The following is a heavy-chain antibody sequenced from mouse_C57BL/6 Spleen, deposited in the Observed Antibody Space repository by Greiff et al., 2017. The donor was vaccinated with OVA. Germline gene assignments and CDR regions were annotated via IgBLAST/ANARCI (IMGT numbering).Heavy chain of an antibody. CDR2: ISYDGSN. CDR1: GYSITSGYY. J-gene: IGHJ3*01. Sequence: EVKLQESGPGLVKPSQSLSLTCSVTGYSITSGYYWNWIRQFPGNKLEWMGYISYDGSNNYNPSLKNRISITRDTSKNQFFLKLNSVTTEDTATYYCAEGYYGSSWFAYWGQGTLVTVSA. D-gene: IGHD1-1*01. V-gene: IGHV3-6*01. CDR3: AEGYYGSSWFAY.